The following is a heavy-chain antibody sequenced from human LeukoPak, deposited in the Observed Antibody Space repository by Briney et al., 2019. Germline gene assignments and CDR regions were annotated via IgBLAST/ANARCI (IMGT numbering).Heavy chain of an antibody. V-gene: IGHV4-61*02. CDR2: IYTSGST. CDR3: ARCYGNSSGSCKWDY. J-gene: IGHJ4*02. D-gene: IGHD1-26*01. CDR1: GGSISSGSYY. Sequence: PSETLSLTCTVSGGSISSGSYYWSWIRQPAGKGLEWIGRIYTSGSTNYNPSLKSRVTISVDTSKNQFSLKLSSVTAADTAVYYCARCYGNSSGSCKWDYWGQGTLVTVSS.